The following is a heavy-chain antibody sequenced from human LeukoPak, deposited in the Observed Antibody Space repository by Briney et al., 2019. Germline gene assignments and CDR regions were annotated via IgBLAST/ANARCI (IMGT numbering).Heavy chain of an antibody. CDR1: GFTFSTFN. D-gene: IGHD2-2*01. CDR2: ISYDGSNK. J-gene: IGHJ4*02. CDR3: AKRLGPAGFDY. Sequence: PGRSLRLSWVVSGFTFSTFNMHWVRQAPGKGLEWVAVISYDGSNKYYADSVKGRFTISRDNSKNTLYLQMNSLRAEDTAVYYCAKRLGPAGFDYWGQGTLVTVSS. V-gene: IGHV3-30*18.